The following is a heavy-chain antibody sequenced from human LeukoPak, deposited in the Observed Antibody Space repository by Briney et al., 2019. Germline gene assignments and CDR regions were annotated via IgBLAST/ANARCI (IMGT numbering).Heavy chain of an antibody. CDR2: IYYSRST. Sequence: TSETPSLTCSVSGGSISGSSYYWGWIRQPPGKGLEWIGSIYYSRSTYYNPSLKSRVTISVDTSKNQFSLKLSSVTAADTAVYYCARHADSGFGQLAFDYWGQGTLVTVSS. CDR3: ARHADSGFGQLAFDY. D-gene: IGHD3-10*01. V-gene: IGHV4-39*01. J-gene: IGHJ4*02. CDR1: GGSISGSSYY.